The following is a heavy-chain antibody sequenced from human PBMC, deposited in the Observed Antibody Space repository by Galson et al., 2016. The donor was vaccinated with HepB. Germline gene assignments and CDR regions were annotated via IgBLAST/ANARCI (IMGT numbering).Heavy chain of an antibody. V-gene: IGHV1-69*06. J-gene: IGHJ4*02. D-gene: IGHD6-6*01. CDR2: IIPIFDTT. Sequence: SVKVSCKASGGAHSSYAFNWVRQTAGQGLEWMGGIIPIFDTTNYAQKFQGRVTITADTSTDMAYMELISLTSDDSAIYYCVTGQDSFSWVVLDYWGQGTPVIVSS. CDR1: GGAHSSYA. CDR3: VTGQDSFSWVVLDY.